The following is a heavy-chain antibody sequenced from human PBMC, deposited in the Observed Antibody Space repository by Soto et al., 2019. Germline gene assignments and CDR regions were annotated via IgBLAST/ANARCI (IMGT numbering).Heavy chain of an antibody. CDR3: ARRERGYSGYPPYFDY. V-gene: IGHV1-2*02. J-gene: IGHJ4*02. Sequence: GASVKVSFKACGYTFTGYYMHWLRQAPGQGLEGMGWSNPNSGCTNYAQKFQGRVTMTRDTSISTAYMELSRLRSDDTAVYYCARRERGYSGYPPYFDYWGQGTLVTVSS. D-gene: IGHD5-12*01. CDR2: SNPNSGCT. CDR1: GYTFTGYY.